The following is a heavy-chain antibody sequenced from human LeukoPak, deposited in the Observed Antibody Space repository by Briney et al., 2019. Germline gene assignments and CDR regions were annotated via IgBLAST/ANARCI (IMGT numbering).Heavy chain of an antibody. CDR2: IYSSGNT. CDR1: GDSFSSGSHY. Sequence: PSETLSLTCSVSGDSFSSGSHYWSWVRRTAGKGLEWVGHIYSSGNTNYNPSLKSRVTISVDTSKNQFSLKLSSVTAADTAVYYCARVKDGYKGYYFDYWGQGTLVTVSS. D-gene: IGHD5-24*01. CDR3: ARVKDGYKGYYFDY. J-gene: IGHJ4*02. V-gene: IGHV4-61*10.